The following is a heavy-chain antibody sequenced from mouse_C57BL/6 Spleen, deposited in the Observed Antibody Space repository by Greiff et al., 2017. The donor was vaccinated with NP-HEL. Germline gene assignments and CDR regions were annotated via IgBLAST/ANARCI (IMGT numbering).Heavy chain of an antibody. Sequence: QVTLKECGPGILQPSQTLSLTCSFSGFSLSTFGMGVGWIRQPSGKGLEWLAHIWWDDDKYYNPALKSRLTISKDTSKNQVFLKIANVDTADTATYYCARIYDGYYGYAMDYWGQGTSVTVSS. D-gene: IGHD2-3*01. V-gene: IGHV8-8*01. CDR3: ARIYDGYYGYAMDY. CDR2: IWWDDDK. J-gene: IGHJ4*01. CDR1: GFSLSTFGMG.